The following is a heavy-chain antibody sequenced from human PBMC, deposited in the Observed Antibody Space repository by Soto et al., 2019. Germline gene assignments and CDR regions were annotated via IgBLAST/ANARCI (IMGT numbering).Heavy chain of an antibody. Sequence: SSETLSLTCTVSGASISSYFWTWIRQPAGKGLDWIGRISTSGTTNYNPSLKSRVTMSVDTSKNHFSLNLSSVTAADTAVYYCAREAGPGRWFDPWGQGTLVTVSS. CDR3: AREAGPGRWFDP. CDR1: GASISSYF. CDR2: ISTSGTT. D-gene: IGHD6-19*01. J-gene: IGHJ5*02. V-gene: IGHV4-4*07.